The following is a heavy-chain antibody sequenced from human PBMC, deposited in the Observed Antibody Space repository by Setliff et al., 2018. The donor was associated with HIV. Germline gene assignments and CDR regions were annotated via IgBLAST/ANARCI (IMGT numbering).Heavy chain of an antibody. D-gene: IGHD6-25*01. CDR2: INPNNGGT. CDR1: GYTFSGYY. CDR3: AREKRSSTWLYSSGGTVDY. J-gene: IGHJ4*02. Sequence: ASVKVSCKASGYTFSGYYMHWVRQAPGQGLEWMGWINPNNGGTNYAQKFQGRVTMTGDTSISTVYMELSSLRSDDTAVYYCAREKRSSTWLYSSGGTVDYWGLGALVTVSS. V-gene: IGHV1-2*02.